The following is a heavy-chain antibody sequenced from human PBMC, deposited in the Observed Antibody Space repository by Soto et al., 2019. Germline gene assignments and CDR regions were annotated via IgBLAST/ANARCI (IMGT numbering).Heavy chain of an antibody. Sequence: SETLSLTCTVSGGSISSGDYYWSWIRQPPGKGLEWIGYIYYSGSTYYNPSLKSRVTISVDTSKNQFSLKLSSVTAADTAVYYCARGSYYYDSSGYYHYWXQGTLVTVS. CDR2: IYYSGST. CDR1: GGSISSGDYY. D-gene: IGHD3-22*01. V-gene: IGHV4-30-4*01. CDR3: ARGSYYYDSSGYYHY. J-gene: IGHJ4*02.